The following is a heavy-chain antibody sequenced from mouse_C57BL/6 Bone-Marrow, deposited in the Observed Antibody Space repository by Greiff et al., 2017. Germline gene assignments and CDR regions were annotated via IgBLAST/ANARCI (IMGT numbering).Heavy chain of an antibody. Sequence: EVKVVESGGGLVKPGGSLKLSCAASGFTFSSYAMSWVRQTPEKRLEWVATISDGGSYTYYPDNVKGRFTISRDNAKNNLYLQMSHLKSEDTAMYYCARGLGSYWGQGTTLTVSS. V-gene: IGHV5-4*03. CDR2: ISDGGSYT. CDR1: GFTFSSYA. CDR3: ARGLGSY. J-gene: IGHJ2*01. D-gene: IGHD4-1*01.